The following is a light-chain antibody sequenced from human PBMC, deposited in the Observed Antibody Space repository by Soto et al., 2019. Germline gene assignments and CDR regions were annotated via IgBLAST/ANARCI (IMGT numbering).Light chain of an antibody. CDR1: QTISSW. CDR3: KHYNSYSEA. J-gene: IGKJ1*01. V-gene: IGKV1-5*03. Sequence: DIQLTQSPSPLSASVGDRVAITCRASQTISSWLAWYQQKPGKAPKLXIYKAYTLKSGVQSRFSGSGSGTEFTLTISSLQPDDFATYYCKHYNSYSEAFGQGTKVDIK. CDR2: KAY.